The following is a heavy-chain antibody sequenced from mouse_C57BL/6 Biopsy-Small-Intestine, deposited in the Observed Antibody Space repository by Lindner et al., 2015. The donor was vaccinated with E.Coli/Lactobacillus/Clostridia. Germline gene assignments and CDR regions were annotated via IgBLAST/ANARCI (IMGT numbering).Heavy chain of an antibody. CDR3: TKGTTEVAPDY. D-gene: IGHD1-1*01. Sequence: VQLQESGAELVRPGASVKLSCTASGFNIKDDYMHWVKQRPEEGLEWIGWIDPENGDIEYASKFQGKATITADTSSNTAYLQLSSLTSEDIAVYYCTKGTTEVAPDYWGQGTTLTVSS. CDR1: GFNIKDDY. J-gene: IGHJ2*01. CDR2: IDPENGDI. V-gene: IGHV14-4*01.